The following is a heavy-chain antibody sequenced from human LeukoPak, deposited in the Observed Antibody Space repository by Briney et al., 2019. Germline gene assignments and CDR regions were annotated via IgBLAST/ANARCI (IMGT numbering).Heavy chain of an antibody. CDR2: IYSGGST. D-gene: IGHD1-26*01. J-gene: IGHJ4*02. Sequence: GGSLRLSCAASGFTVSSNYMSWVRQAPGKGLEWVSVIYSGGSTYYADSVKGRFTISRDNGKNSLYLQMNSLRAEDTALYYCARVYSGSFSPFDYWGQGTLVTVSS. CDR3: ARVYSGSFSPFDY. V-gene: IGHV3-53*01. CDR1: GFTVSSNY.